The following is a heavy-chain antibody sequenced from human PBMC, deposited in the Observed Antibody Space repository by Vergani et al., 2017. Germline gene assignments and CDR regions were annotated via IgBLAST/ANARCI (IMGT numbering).Heavy chain of an antibody. CDR2: IIPIFGTA. CDR1: GYTFTGYY. V-gene: IGHV1-69*01. CDR3: ARGSGYCSSTSCRGEYYYYYYMDV. J-gene: IGHJ6*03. D-gene: IGHD2-2*01. Sequence: QVQLVQSGAEVKRPGASVKVSCKASGYTFTGYYLHWVRLAPGQGLEWMGGIIPIFGTANYAQKFQGRVTITADESTSTAYMELSSLRSEDTAVYYCARGSGYCSSTSCRGEYYYYYYMDVWGKGTTVTVSS.